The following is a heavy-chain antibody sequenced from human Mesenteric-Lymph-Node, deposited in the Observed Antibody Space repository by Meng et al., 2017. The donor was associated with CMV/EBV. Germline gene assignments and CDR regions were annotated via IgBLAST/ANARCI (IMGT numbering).Heavy chain of an antibody. V-gene: IGHV4-34*01. Sequence: GYYWSWIRQPPGKGLEWIGEINHSGSTNYNPSLKSRVTISVDTSKNQFSLKLSSVTAADTAVYYCARAPQRYCSSTSCYTGWFDPWGQGTLVT. J-gene: IGHJ5*02. D-gene: IGHD2-2*02. CDR3: ARAPQRYCSSTSCYTGWFDP. CDR1: GYY. CDR2: INHSGST.